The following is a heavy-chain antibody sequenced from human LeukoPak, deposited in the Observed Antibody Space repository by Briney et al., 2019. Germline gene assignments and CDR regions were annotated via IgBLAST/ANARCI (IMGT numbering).Heavy chain of an antibody. CDR3: ARDTYDILTGYYKWAFDI. V-gene: IGHV3-21*06. Sequence: PGGSLRLSCAASGFTSSSYTMNWVRQAPGKGLEWVSSISSSSSYIYYADSVKGRFTISRDNAKNSLYPQMNSLRAEDTAVYYCARDTYDILTGYYKWAFDIWGQGTMVTVSS. CDR1: GFTSSSYT. J-gene: IGHJ3*02. D-gene: IGHD3-9*01. CDR2: ISSSSSYI.